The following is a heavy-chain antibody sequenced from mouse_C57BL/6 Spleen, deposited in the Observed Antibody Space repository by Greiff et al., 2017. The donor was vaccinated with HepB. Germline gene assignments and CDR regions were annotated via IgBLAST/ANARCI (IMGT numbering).Heavy chain of an antibody. Sequence: EVQLQQSGPELVKPGASVKIPCKASGYTFTDYNMDWVKQSHGKSLEWIGDINPNNGGTNYNQKFKGKATLTVDKSSSTAYMELRSLTSEDTAVYYCARGVYYGYDVGFAYWGQGTLVTVSA. V-gene: IGHV1-18*01. D-gene: IGHD2-2*01. CDR2: INPNNGGT. CDR1: GYTFTDYN. CDR3: ARGVYYGYDVGFAY. J-gene: IGHJ3*01.